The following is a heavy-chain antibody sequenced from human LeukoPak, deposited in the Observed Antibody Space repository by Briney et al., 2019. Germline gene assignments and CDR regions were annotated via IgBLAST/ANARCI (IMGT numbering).Heavy chain of an antibody. V-gene: IGHV1-46*01. CDR1: GYTFTNYF. D-gene: IGHD4-11*01. J-gene: IGHJ4*02. Sequence: ASVTVSCKASGYTFTNYFIHWVRPAPGQGLEWMGIINPSGGSTSYAQKFQGTVTMTRDTSTNTVYMELSSLRSEDTAVYYCARDYSNARAFDYWGQGTLVTVSS. CDR3: ARDYSNARAFDY. CDR2: INPSGGST.